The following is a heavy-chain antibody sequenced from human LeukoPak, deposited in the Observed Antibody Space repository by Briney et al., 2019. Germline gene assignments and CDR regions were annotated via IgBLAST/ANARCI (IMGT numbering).Heavy chain of an antibody. CDR1: GGSFSGYY. Sequence: SETLSLTCAVYGGSFSGYYWSWIRQPPGKGLEWIGEINHSGSTNYNPSLKSRVTISVDTSKNQFSLKLSSVTAADTAVYYCARPMNSSGYYYWGQGTLVTVSS. CDR3: ARPMNSSGYYY. CDR2: INHSGST. V-gene: IGHV4-34*01. J-gene: IGHJ4*02. D-gene: IGHD6-19*01.